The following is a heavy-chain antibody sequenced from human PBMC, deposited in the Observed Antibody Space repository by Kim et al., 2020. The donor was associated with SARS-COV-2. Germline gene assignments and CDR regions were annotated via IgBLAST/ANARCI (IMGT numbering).Heavy chain of an antibody. J-gene: IGHJ4*02. V-gene: IGHV3-30*18. D-gene: IGHD6-19*01. CDR2: ISYDGSNK. Sequence: GGSLRLSCAASGFTFSSYGMHWVRQAPGKGLEWVAVISYDGSNKYYADSVKGRLTISRDNSKNTLYLQMNSLRAEDTAVYYCAKGGVAVSYFDYWGQGTLVTVSS. CDR3: AKGGVAVSYFDY. CDR1: GFTFSSYG.